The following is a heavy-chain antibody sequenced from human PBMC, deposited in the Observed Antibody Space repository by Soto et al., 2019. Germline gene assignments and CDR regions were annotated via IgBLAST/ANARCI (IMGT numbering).Heavy chain of an antibody. D-gene: IGHD6-13*01. Sequence: PGESLKISCNGSGYSFTIYWISWVRQMPGKGLEWMGRIDPSDSYTNYSPSFQGHVTISADKSISTAYLQWSSLKASDTAMYYCARRGYSIRYYGMDVWGQGTTVTVSS. CDR1: GYSFTIYW. CDR2: IDPSDSYT. CDR3: ARRGYSIRYYGMDV. J-gene: IGHJ6*02. V-gene: IGHV5-10-1*01.